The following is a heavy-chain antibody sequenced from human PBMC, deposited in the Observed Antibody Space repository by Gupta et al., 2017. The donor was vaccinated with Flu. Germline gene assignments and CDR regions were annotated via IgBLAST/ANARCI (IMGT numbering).Heavy chain of an antibody. CDR2: IIPIFGTA. CDR1: GGTFSSYA. V-gene: IGHV1-69*01. CDR3: ARGDVDTAMGPEYYSDY. J-gene: IGHJ4*02. D-gene: IGHD5-18*01. Sequence: QVQLVQSGAEVKKPGSSVKVSCKASGGTFSSYAISWVRQAPGQGLEWMGGIIPIFGTATYAQKFQGRVTITADESTSTAYMELSSLRSEDTAVYYCARGDVDTAMGPEYYSDYWGQGTLVTVSS.